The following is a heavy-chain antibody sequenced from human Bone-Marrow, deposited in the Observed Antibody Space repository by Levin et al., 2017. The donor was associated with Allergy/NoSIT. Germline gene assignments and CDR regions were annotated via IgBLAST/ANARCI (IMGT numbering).Heavy chain of an antibody. CDR1: GFTLSHYW. CDR3: ARLTWAEGLSGFDS. Sequence: GGSLRLSCAASGFTLSHYWMSWLRQAPGKGLEWVANIRQDGGEIYYLDSVKGRFTISRDNAKNSLYLQMNSLRVEDTALYYCARLTWAEGLSGFDSWGQGTLVTVSS. CDR2: IRQDGGEI. V-gene: IGHV3-7*01. D-gene: IGHD3-9*01. J-gene: IGHJ4*02.